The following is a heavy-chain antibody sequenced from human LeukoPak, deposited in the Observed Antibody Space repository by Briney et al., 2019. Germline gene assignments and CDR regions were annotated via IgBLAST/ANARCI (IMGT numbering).Heavy chain of an antibody. CDR3: ARGRPYGDYSYYFDY. D-gene: IGHD4-17*01. CDR2: IIPIFGTA. V-gene: IGHV1-69*05. J-gene: IGHJ4*02. CDR1: GGTFSSYA. Sequence: GASVKVSCKASGGTFSSYAISWVRQAPGQGLEWTGGIIPIFGTANYAQKFQGRVTITTDESTSTAYMELSSLRSEDTAVYYCARGRPYGDYSYYFDYWGQGTLVTVSS.